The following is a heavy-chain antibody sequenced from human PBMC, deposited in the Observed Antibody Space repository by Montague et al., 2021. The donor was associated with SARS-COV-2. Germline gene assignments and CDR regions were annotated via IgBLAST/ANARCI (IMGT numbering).Heavy chain of an antibody. V-gene: IGHV4-34*01. Sequence: SETLSLTCALSGGSFSNYYWSWIRQPPGKGLEWIGEVNQSGTTIYNPSVKSGVTISEDTSKNQFYLRLNSVTAADTAVYYCARGRRPVVVPVAGPAGRAFDIWGQGTMVTVSS. CDR1: GGSFSNYY. CDR3: ARGRRPVVVPVAGPAGRAFDI. D-gene: IGHD2-2*01. J-gene: IGHJ3*02. CDR2: VNQSGTT.